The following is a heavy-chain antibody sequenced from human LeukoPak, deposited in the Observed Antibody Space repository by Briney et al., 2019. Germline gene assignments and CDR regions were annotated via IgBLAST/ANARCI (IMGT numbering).Heavy chain of an antibody. CDR1: GGSFTYYY. D-gene: IGHD3-10*01. Sequence: SETLSLTCALYGGSFTYYYWAWIRQTPGKGLEWIGEINHAGTADYNPSLKSRVTISVDTSKNQFSLRLNSVTPADAAVYYCARLNLEYLYSSGPNDYWGQGTLVTVSS. J-gene: IGHJ4*02. CDR2: INHAGTA. CDR3: ARLNLEYLYSSGPNDY. V-gene: IGHV4-34*01.